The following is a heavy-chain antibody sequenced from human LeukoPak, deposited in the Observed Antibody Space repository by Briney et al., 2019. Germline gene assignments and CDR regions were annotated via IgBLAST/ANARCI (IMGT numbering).Heavy chain of an antibody. CDR1: GFTFTSSA. CDR3: AAAQNFPAYFSGGSCSYYFDY. V-gene: IGHV1-58*02. D-gene: IGHD2-15*01. Sequence: GTSVKVSCKASGFTFTSSAMQWVRQARGQRLEWVGWIVVGSGNTNYAQKFQERVTITRDMSTSTAYMELSSLRSEDTAVYYSAAAQNFPAYFSGGSCSYYFDYWGQGTLVTVSS. J-gene: IGHJ4*02. CDR2: IVVGSGNT.